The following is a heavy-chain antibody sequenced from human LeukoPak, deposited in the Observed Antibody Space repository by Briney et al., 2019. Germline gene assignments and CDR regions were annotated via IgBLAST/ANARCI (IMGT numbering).Heavy chain of an antibody. V-gene: IGHV3-48*02. CDR3: AGDLDGGRGKDY. Sequence: QPGGSLRLSCAASGFTFSSYSMNWVRQAPGEGLEWVSYITSSSSTIYYADSVKGRFTISRDNAQNSLYLQMNSLRDEDTAVYYCAGDLDGGRGKDYWGQGTLVTVSS. CDR1: GFTFSSYS. CDR2: ITSSSSTI. J-gene: IGHJ4*02. D-gene: IGHD4-23*01.